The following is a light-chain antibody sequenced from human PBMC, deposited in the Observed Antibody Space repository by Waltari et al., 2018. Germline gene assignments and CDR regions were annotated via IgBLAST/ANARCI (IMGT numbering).Light chain of an antibody. CDR3: QQANSFPWT. Sequence: DLQMTQSPSSVSASVGDRGTITCRASQGMSSWLAWYQQKPGKAPKLLIYAASSLQSGVPSRFSGSGSATDFRLTIRGLQPEDFATYYCQQANSFPWTFGQGTKVEIK. CDR1: QGMSSW. J-gene: IGKJ1*01. CDR2: AAS. V-gene: IGKV1-12*01.